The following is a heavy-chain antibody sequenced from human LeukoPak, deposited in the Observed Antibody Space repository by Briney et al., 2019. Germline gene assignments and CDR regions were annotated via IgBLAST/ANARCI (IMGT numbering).Heavy chain of an antibody. CDR1: GGSFSGYY. D-gene: IGHD6-6*01. CDR3: ARRLKYSSSSFDY. J-gene: IGHJ4*02. CDR2: INHSGST. V-gene: IGHV4-34*01. Sequence: KPSETLSLTCAVYGGSFSGYYWSWIRQPPGKGLEWIGEINHSGSTNYNPSLKSRVTISVDTSKNQFSLKLSSVTAADTAVYYCARRLKYSSSSFDYWGQGTLVTVSS.